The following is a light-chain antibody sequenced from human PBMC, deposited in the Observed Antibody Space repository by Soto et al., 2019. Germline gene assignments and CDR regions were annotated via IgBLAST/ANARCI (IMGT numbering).Light chain of an antibody. Sequence: QSALTQPASVFGSPGQSITISCTGTSSDVGGYNYVSWYQQHPGKAPKLMIYEVNNRPSGVSNRFSGSKSGNTASLTISGLQAEDEADYYCSSYTSSSTLVVFGGGTKLTVL. CDR3: SSYTSSSTLVV. J-gene: IGLJ2*01. CDR2: EVN. CDR1: SSDVGGYNY. V-gene: IGLV2-14*01.